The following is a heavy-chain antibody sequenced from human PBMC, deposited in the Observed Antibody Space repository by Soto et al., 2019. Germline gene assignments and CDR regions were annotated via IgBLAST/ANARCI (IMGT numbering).Heavy chain of an antibody. J-gene: IGHJ4*02. Sequence: GGSLRLSCAASGFTFSSYWMHWVRQAPGKGLVWVSRINSDGSSTSYADSVKGRFTISRDNAKNTLYLQMNSLRAEDTAVYYCASGENYYDSSGYIGNDYWGQGTLVTVSS. CDR1: GFTFSSYW. CDR2: INSDGSST. V-gene: IGHV3-74*01. D-gene: IGHD3-22*01. CDR3: ASGENYYDSSGYIGNDY.